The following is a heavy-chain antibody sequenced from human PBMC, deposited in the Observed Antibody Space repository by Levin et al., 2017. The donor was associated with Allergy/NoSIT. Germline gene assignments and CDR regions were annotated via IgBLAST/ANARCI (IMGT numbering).Heavy chain of an antibody. D-gene: IGHD6-13*01. Sequence: GGSLRLSCAASGFTFDDYAMHWVRQAPGKGLEWVSGISWNSGSIGYADSVKGRFTISRDNAKNSLYLQMNSLRAEDTALYYCAKSSPYSCSWYEGNFDYWGQGTLVTVSS. V-gene: IGHV3-9*01. CDR1: GFTFDDYA. CDR3: AKSSPYSCSWYEGNFDY. CDR2: ISWNSGSI. J-gene: IGHJ4*02.